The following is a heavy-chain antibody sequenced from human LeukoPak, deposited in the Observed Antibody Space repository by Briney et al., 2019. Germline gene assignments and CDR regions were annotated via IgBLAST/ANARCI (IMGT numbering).Heavy chain of an antibody. CDR2: INHSGST. J-gene: IGHJ2*01. V-gene: IGHV4-34*01. CDR1: GGSFSGYY. D-gene: IGHD5-18*01. CDR3: ARGVYSYGSDCYFDL. Sequence: SETLSLTCAVYGGSFSGYYWSWIRQPPGKGLEWIGEINHSGSTNYNPSLKSRVTISVDTSKNQFSLKLTSVTAADTAVYYCARGVYSYGSDCYFDLWGRGTLVTVSS.